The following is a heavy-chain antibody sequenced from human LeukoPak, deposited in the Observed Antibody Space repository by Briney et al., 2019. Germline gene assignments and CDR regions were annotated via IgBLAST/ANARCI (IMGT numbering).Heavy chain of an antibody. V-gene: IGHV4-30-4*01. Sequence: SQTLSLTCTVSGGSISSGDYYWSWLRQPPGKGLEWIGYIYYSGNTYYNPSLKSRVTLSVDTSKNQFSLKLSSVTAADTAVYFCATAAAGAADFWGQGTLVTVSS. CDR3: ATAAAGAADF. J-gene: IGHJ4*02. D-gene: IGHD6-13*01. CDR2: IYYSGNT. CDR1: GGSISSGDYY.